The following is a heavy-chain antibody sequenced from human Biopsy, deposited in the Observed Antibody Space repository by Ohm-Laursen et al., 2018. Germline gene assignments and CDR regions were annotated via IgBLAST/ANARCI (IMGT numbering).Heavy chain of an antibody. CDR2: IKQDGSED. Sequence: LSLSCAASGFTFSSSWMTWVRQAPGKGLEWVAMIKQDGSEDYYVDSVKGRFTISRDNAQKSLDLQLNSLRAEDTAVYYCVRGRSMDVWGQGTTVTVSS. V-gene: IGHV3-7*01. J-gene: IGHJ6*02. CDR1: GFTFSSSW. CDR3: VRGRSMDV.